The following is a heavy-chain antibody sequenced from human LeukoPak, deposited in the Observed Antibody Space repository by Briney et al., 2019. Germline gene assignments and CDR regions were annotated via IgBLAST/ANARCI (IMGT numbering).Heavy chain of an antibody. CDR2: IKSKTDGGTT. J-gene: IGHJ4*02. D-gene: IGHD3-9*01. CDR1: GISGIPFSSNA. V-gene: IGHV3-15*01. Sequence: PGGSLRLSCAASGISGIPFSSNAMTWVRQAPGKGLEWVGRIKSKTDGGTTDYAAPVKGRFTISRDDSKNTLYLQMNSLKTEDTAVYYCTTDQYDILTGYYMGYFDYWGQGTLVTVSS. CDR3: TTDQYDILTGYYMGYFDY.